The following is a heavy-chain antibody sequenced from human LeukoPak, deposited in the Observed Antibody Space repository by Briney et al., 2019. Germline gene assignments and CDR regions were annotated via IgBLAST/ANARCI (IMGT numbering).Heavy chain of an antibody. Sequence: PGGSLRLSCAASGFTLSSYEMNWVRQAPGKGLEWVSYISSSGSTIYYADSVKGRFTISRDNAKNSLYLQMNSLRAEDTAVYYCARDDDRDFWSGYYRDYMDVWGKGTTVTVSS. J-gene: IGHJ6*03. CDR3: ARDDDRDFWSGYYRDYMDV. CDR2: ISSSGSTI. CDR1: GFTLSSYE. V-gene: IGHV3-48*03. D-gene: IGHD3-3*01.